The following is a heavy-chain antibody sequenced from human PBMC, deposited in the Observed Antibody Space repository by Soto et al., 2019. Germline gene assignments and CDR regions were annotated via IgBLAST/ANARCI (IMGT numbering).Heavy chain of an antibody. CDR2: TNTGGTT. CDR3: AKGDGFILAV. V-gene: IGHV3-53*02. CDR1: GFTVNSNY. D-gene: IGHD1-26*01. Sequence: EVQVLATGGGLIQPGGSLRLSCAASGFTVNSNYMSWVRQAPGEGLQWVSITNTGGTTYYADSVKGRFTVSRDNLKNTLYLQMTSLRAEDTAVYYCAKGDGFILAVWGQGTTVSVSS. J-gene: IGHJ6*02.